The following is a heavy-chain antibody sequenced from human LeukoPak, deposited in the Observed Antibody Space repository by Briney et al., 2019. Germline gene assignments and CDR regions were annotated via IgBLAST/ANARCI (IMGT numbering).Heavy chain of an antibody. Sequence: SQTLSLTCAISGETLSSNGATGNWLRHPPPTRLAWLGRTYYRANWYNDYAVSVNIRITINADTSNTQFSLQLSPVNIEDTAVYYCARLQRGVFDYWGQGTLVTVSS. CDR2: TYYRANWYN. CDR1: GETLSSNGAT. CDR3: ARLQRGVFDY. D-gene: IGHD3-10*01. V-gene: IGHV6-1*01. J-gene: IGHJ4*02.